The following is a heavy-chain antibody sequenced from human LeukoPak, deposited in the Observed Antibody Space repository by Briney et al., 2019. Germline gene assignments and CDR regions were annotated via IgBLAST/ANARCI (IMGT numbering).Heavy chain of an antibody. V-gene: IGHV4-39*01. J-gene: IGHJ6*02. CDR1: GGSFSSYY. D-gene: IGHD6-13*01. CDR2: IYYTGST. CDR3: AIQGYSSSWTPRYYYYYGMDV. Sequence: SETLSLTCAGYGGSFSSYYWGWIRQPPGKGLEWIGSIYYTGSTYYNPSLKSRVTISVDTSKNQFSLKLSSVTAADTAVYYCAIQGYSSSWTPRYYYYYGMDVWGQGTTVTVSS.